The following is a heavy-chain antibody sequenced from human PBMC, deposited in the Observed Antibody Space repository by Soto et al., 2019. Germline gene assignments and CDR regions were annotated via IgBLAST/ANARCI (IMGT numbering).Heavy chain of an antibody. CDR1: GDSISSSSYY. CDR3: ARGLNSGWFDP. CDR2: IYYSGTT. J-gene: IGHJ5*02. Sequence: PSETLSLTCTVSGDSISSSSYYWGWIRQPPGKGLEWIGDIYYSGTTHYNPSLKSRVTISIDTSKNQFSLHLRSVTAADTAVYYCARGLNSGWFDPWGQGTLVTVSS. V-gene: IGHV4-39*01.